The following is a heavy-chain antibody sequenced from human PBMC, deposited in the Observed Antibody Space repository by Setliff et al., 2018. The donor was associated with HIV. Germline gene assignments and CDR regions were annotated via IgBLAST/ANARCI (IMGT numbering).Heavy chain of an antibody. D-gene: IGHD2-2*01. J-gene: IGHJ4*02. CDR2: IYPGDSDT. Sequence: GESLKISCKGSGYSFTSFWIAWARQMPGKGLEWMGIIYPGDSDTRYSPSFQGQVTISADKSISTAYLQWSSLEASDTAMYYCARRETPAGCGTTNMDPVDTATYYCAYSGRQLRGPYFDFWGQGTPVTVSS. V-gene: IGHV5-51*01. CDR3: ARRETPAGCGTTNMDPVDTATYYCAYSGRQLRGPYFDF. CDR1: GYSFTSFW.